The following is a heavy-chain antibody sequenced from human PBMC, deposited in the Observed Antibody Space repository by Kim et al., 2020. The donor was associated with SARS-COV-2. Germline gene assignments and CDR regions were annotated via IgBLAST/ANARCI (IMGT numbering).Heavy chain of an antibody. Sequence: ASVKVSCKASGYTFTSYDINWVRQATGQGLEWMGWMNPNSGNTGYAQKFQGIVTITRNTSISTAYMELSSLSSEDTAVSYSSRASFFVGRSGYYYYYYY. CDR2: MNPNSGNT. CDR3: SRASFFVGRSGYYYYYYY. V-gene: IGHV1-8*01. CDR1: GYTFTSYD. J-gene: IGHJ6*03. D-gene: IGHD3-3*01.